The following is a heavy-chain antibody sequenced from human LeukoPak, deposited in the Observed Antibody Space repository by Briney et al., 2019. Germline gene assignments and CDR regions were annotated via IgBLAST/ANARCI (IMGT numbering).Heavy chain of an antibody. J-gene: IGHJ6*01. V-gene: IGHV3-9*01. D-gene: IGHD3-16*01. CDR1: GFTFDDFA. Sequence: HTGRSLRLSCAASGFTFDDFAMHWVRQAPGKGLEWVSGIAWNGGHAAFADSVKGRFNIYRDNDKNSLYLEMNSLRAEDTAFYYCAKDRGTVVRGGSWGLDVWLQGSTVTDCS. CDR2: IAWNGGHA. CDR3: AKDRGTVVRGGSWGLDV.